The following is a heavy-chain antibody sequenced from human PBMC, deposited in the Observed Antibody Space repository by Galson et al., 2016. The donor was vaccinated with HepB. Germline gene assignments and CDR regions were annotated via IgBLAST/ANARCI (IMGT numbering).Heavy chain of an antibody. Sequence: SVKVSCKASGFTFSSSTVRWVRQARGQRLEWIGRVVVSTANTNYAEKFQKRVTITRDMSTSTAYMELSSLRSEDTAVYYCAAESAYINYGDHWGQGTLVTVSS. V-gene: IGHV1-58*01. J-gene: IGHJ4*02. CDR2: VVVSTANT. D-gene: IGHD4-11*01. CDR1: GFTFSSST. CDR3: AAESAYINYGDH.